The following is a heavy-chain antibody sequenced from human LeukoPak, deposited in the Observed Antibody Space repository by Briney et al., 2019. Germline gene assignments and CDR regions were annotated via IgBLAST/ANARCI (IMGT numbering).Heavy chain of an antibody. CDR2: INHSGST. Sequence: SETLSLTCAVYGGSFSGYYWSWIRQPPGKGLEWIGEINHSGSTNYNPSLKSRVTISVDTSKNQFPLKLSSVTAADTAVYYCARKYSSSSSPLDYWGQGTLATVSS. J-gene: IGHJ4*02. CDR3: ARKYSSSSSPLDY. V-gene: IGHV4-34*01. CDR1: GGSFSGYY. D-gene: IGHD6-6*01.